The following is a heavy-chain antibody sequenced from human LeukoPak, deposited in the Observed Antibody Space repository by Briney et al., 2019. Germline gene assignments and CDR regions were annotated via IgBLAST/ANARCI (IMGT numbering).Heavy chain of an antibody. J-gene: IGHJ4*02. CDR1: GFTFSSYA. CDR2: ISGSGGST. V-gene: IGHV3-23*01. Sequence: PAGGSLRLSCAASGFTFSSYAMSWVRQAPGKGLEWVSAISGSGGSTYYADSVKGRFTISRDNAENSLYLQMNSLRAEDTAVYYCARAVAGNYFDYWGQRTLVTVSS. D-gene: IGHD6-19*01. CDR3: ARAVAGNYFDY.